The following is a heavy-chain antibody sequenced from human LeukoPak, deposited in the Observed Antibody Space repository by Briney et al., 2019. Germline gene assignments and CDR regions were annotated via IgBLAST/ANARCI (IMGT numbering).Heavy chain of an antibody. CDR2: IYYSGST. V-gene: IGHV4-39*01. J-gene: IGHJ2*01. Sequence: KSSETLSLTCTVSGGSISSSSYYWGWIRQPPGKGLEWIGSIYYSGSTYYNPSLKSRVTISADTSKNQFSLKLTSVTAADTSMYYCARRHIAMAQRYFDLWGRGTLVTVSS. D-gene: IGHD6-19*01. CDR1: GGSISSSSYY. CDR3: ARRHIAMAQRYFDL.